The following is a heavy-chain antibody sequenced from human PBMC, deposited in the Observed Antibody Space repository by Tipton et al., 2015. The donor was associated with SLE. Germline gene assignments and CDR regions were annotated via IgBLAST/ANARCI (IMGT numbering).Heavy chain of an antibody. D-gene: IGHD4-23*01. CDR3: AREVYGGNSDTFDI. CDR2: VSYSGNT. CDR1: GGSISGYY. V-gene: IGHV4-59*01. J-gene: IGHJ3*02. Sequence: PGLVKPSETLSLTCTVSGGSISGYYWTWIRQPPGKGLEWIGFVSYSGNTNYNPSLKSRVTISEDTSKNQFSLTLSSVTAADTAVYYCAREVYGGNSDTFDIWGQGTKVTVSS.